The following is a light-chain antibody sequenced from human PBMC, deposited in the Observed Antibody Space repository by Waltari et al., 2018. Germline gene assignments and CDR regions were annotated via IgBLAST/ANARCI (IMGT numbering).Light chain of an antibody. CDR3: HQRGGWPSS. CDR2: DIF. V-gene: IGKV3-11*01. CDR1: QSVSGN. J-gene: IGKJ1*01. Sequence: EIVLTQSPVTLSLSPGERATLTCRADQSVSGNLAWYQHKPGQAPRLLIYDIFNRATGIPARFSGSGSGTDFTLTISSLEPEDFATYYCHQRGGWPSSFGQGSRGEIK.